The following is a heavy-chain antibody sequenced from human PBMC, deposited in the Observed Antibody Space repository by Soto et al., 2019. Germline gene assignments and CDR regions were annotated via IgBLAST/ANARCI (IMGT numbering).Heavy chain of an antibody. Sequence: EVQLLESGGGLVQPGGSLRLSCVASGFTFSSYAMSWVRQAPGKGLEWVSAISGSGGSTYYADSVKGRFTISRDNSKNTLYLQMNSLRAEDTAVYYCAKYSGSYSDVDYWGQGTLVTVSS. J-gene: IGHJ4*02. D-gene: IGHD1-26*01. CDR3: AKYSGSYSDVDY. V-gene: IGHV3-23*01. CDR1: GFTFSSYA. CDR2: ISGSGGST.